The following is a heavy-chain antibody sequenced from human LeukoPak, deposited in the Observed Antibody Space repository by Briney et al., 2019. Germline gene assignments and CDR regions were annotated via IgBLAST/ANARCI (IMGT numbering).Heavy chain of an antibody. J-gene: IGHJ3*02. Sequence: GGSLRLSCAASGFTFSSYAMSWVRQAPGKGLEWVSYISNRGSNTYYADSVKGRFTISRDNAKNSLYLQMNSLRAEDTAVYYCARFDAFDIWGQGTMVTVSS. CDR2: ISNRGSNT. CDR3: ARFDAFDI. V-gene: IGHV3-21*06. CDR1: GFTFSSYA.